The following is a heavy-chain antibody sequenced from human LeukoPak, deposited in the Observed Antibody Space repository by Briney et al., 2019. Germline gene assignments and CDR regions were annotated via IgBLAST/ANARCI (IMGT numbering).Heavy chain of an antibody. CDR3: ARDEGGGGY. CDR1: GFTFGKYW. J-gene: IGHJ4*02. D-gene: IGHD3-10*01. Sequence: GSLRLSCVASGFTFGKYWMSWVRQPPGKGLEWIGEINHSGSTNYNPSLKSRITISEDTSKNQVSLKLSSVTAADTAVYYCARDEGGGGYWGQGTLVTVSS. V-gene: IGHV4-4*02. CDR2: INHSGST.